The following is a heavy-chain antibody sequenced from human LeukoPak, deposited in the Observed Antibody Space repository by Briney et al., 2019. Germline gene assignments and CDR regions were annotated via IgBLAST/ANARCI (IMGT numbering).Heavy chain of an antibody. V-gene: IGHV1-69*13. D-gene: IGHD2-2*01. Sequence: SVKVSCKASGGTFSSYAISWVRQAPGQGLEWMGGIIPIFGTANYAQKFQGRVTITADESTSTAYMELSSLRSEDTAVYYCARDRTSCCSTPSAFDIWGQGTMVTVSS. CDR1: GGTFSSYA. CDR2: IIPIFGTA. J-gene: IGHJ3*02. CDR3: ARDRTSCCSTPSAFDI.